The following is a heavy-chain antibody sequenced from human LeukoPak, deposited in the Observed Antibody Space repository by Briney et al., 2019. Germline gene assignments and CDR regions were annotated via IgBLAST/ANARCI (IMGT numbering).Heavy chain of an antibody. J-gene: IGHJ4*02. CDR3: AKGGDFWSEIDY. V-gene: IGHV3-23*01. CDR2: ISGSGGST. CDR1: GFTFSSYA. Sequence: PGGSLRLSCAASGFTFSSYAVSWVRQAPGKGLEWVSAISGSGGSTYYADSVKGRFTISRDNSKNTLYLQMNSLRAEDTAVYYCAKGGDFWSEIDYWGQGTLVTVSS. D-gene: IGHD3-3*01.